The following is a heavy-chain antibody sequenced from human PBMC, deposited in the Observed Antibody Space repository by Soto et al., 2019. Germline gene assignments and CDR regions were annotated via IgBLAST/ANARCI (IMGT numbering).Heavy chain of an antibody. Sequence: SETLCLTCSVSGGSIGGGDDYWSWIRQPPGKGLEWIGYIYYSGSTYYNPSLKSRVTISVDTSKNQFSLKLSSVTAADTAVYYCAGSTYYYDSSGYPFDYWGQGTLVTVSS. CDR2: IYYSGST. D-gene: IGHD3-22*01. V-gene: IGHV4-30-4*01. CDR3: AGSTYYYDSSGYPFDY. CDR1: GGSIGGGDDY. J-gene: IGHJ4*02.